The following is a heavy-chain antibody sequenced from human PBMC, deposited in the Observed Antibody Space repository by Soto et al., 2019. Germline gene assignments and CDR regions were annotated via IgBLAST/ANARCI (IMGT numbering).Heavy chain of an antibody. J-gene: IGHJ1*01. D-gene: IGHD3-22*01. CDR3: AKGSITMIVVVITAEYFQH. CDR1: GFTFSSYA. CDR2: ISGSGGST. V-gene: IGHV3-23*01. Sequence: GGSLRLSCAASGFTFSSYAMSWVRQAPGKGLEWFSAISGSGGSTYYADSVKGRFTISRDNSKNTLYLQMNSLRAEDTAVYYCAKGSITMIVVVITAEYFQHWGQGTLVTVSS.